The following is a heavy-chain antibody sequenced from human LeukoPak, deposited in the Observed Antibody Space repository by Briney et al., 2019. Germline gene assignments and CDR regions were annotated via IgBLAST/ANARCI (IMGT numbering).Heavy chain of an antibody. Sequence: GASVKVSCKASRYTFTRYYMHWVRQAPGQGLEGMGWSNPNSGGTNYAQKFQGRVTITTDTSISTAYMELSRPRSDDTAVYYCARESGDCSSTSCPFDYWGQGTLVTVSS. CDR3: ARESGDCSSTSCPFDY. J-gene: IGHJ4*02. D-gene: IGHD2-2*01. CDR2: SNPNSGGT. V-gene: IGHV1-2*02. CDR1: RYTFTRYY.